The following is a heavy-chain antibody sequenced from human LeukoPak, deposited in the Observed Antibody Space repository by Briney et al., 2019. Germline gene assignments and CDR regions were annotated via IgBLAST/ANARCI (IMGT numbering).Heavy chain of an antibody. V-gene: IGHV1-46*01. CDR1: GYTFTSYY. D-gene: IGHD3-22*01. Sequence: ASVKVSCKASGYTFTSYYMHWVRQAPGQGLEWMGIINPSGGSTSYAQKFQGRVTMTRDTSTSTVYMELSSLRSEDTAVYYCARVGSDYYDSSGSDDAFDIWGQGTMVTVSS. CDR3: ARVGSDYYDSSGSDDAFDI. J-gene: IGHJ3*02. CDR2: INPSGGST.